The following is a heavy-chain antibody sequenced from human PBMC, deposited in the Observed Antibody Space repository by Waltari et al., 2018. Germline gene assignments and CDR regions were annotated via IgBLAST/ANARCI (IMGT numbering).Heavy chain of an antibody. CDR3: AGRQTLFLVSRSFVPYFDY. J-gene: IGHJ4*02. V-gene: IGHV3-23*01. CDR1: GFSFSHVA. CDR2: ITANGGST. D-gene: IGHD3-9*01. Sequence: EVQLLESGGVSIQAGGSLRLSCAASGFSFSHVALSWVRQAPGKGLEWVSGITANGGSTHYADSVRGRFTISRDNSRNTLYLQMNGLRVEDTAVYYCAGRQTLFLVSRSFVPYFDYWGQGTPVTVSS.